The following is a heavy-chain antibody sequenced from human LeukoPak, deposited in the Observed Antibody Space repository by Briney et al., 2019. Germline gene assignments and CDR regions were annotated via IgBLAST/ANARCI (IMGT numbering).Heavy chain of an antibody. CDR1: GFTFSSYG. V-gene: IGHV3-48*01. J-gene: IGHJ4*02. CDR3: TRPQLYDY. D-gene: IGHD2-2*01. Sequence: QPGGSLRLSCAASGFTFSSYGMSWVRQAPGKGLEWVSYISSSGRTIYYADSVKGRFTISRDNAKNSLFLQMNSLRAEDTAVYYCTRPQLYDYWGQGTLVTVSS. CDR2: ISSSGRTI.